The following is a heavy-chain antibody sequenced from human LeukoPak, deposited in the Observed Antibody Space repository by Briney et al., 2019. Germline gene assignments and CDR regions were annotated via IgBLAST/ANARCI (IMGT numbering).Heavy chain of an antibody. V-gene: IGHV4-59*01. J-gene: IGHJ4*02. CDR3: ARYYDFWSGYYFDY. D-gene: IGHD3-3*01. CDR1: GGSISSYY. Sequence: SETLSLTCTVSGGSISSYYWSWIRQPPGKGLEWIGYIYYSGSTNYNPSLKNRVTISVDTSKNQFSLKLSSVTAADTAVYYCARYYDFWSGYYFDYWGQGTLVTVSS. CDR2: IYYSGST.